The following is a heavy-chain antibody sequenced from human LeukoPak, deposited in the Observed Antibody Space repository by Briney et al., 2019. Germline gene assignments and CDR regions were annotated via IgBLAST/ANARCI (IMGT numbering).Heavy chain of an antibody. D-gene: IGHD2-8*01. CDR2: TNSGVTST. CDR1: GFPFSDFS. V-gene: IGHV3-23*01. CDR3: AKQSYARSLGE. J-gene: IGHJ4*02. Sequence: GGSLRLSCATSGFPFSDFSMSWVRQAPGKGLEGISTTNSGVTSTYYAESVKGRFTISRDNSKNTLYLQMSSLRVEDTAVYYCAKQSYARSLGEGGPGTLVSVSS.